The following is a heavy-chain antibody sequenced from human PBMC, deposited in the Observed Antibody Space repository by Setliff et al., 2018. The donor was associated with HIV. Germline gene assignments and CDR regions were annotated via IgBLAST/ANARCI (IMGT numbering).Heavy chain of an antibody. D-gene: IGHD3-10*01. J-gene: IGHJ3*02. CDR2: IYYSGST. V-gene: IGHV4-30-4*08. Sequence: SETLSLTCTVSGGSISSGDYYWSWIRQPPGKGLEWIGYIYYSGSTYYNPSLKSRITISVDTSKNQCSLKLSSVTAADTAVYYCARVEALTYYYGSGSYFISDAFDIWGQGTMVTVSS. CDR3: ARVEALTYYYGSGSYFISDAFDI. CDR1: GGSISSGDYY.